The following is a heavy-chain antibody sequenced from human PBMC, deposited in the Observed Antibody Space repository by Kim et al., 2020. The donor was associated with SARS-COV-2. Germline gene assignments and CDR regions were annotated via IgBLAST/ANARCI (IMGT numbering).Heavy chain of an antibody. CDR2: IGTAGDT. V-gene: IGHV3-13*01. Sequence: GGSLRLSCAASGFTFSSYDMHWVRQATGKGLEWVSAIGTAGDTYYPGSVKGRFTISRENAKNSLYLQMNSLRAGDTAVYYCARGGAAGDYFDYWGQGTLVTVSS. J-gene: IGHJ4*02. CDR1: GFTFSSYD. D-gene: IGHD3-10*01. CDR3: ARGGAAGDYFDY.